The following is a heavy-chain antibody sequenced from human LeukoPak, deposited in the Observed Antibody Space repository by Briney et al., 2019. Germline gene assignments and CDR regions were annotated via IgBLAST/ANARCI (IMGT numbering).Heavy chain of an antibody. CDR2: IIGSGGST. CDR1: GFTFSTYA. Sequence: GGSLRLSCAASGFTFSTYAMSWVRQAPGKGLEWVSGIIGSGGSTYYADSVKGRFTISRDNSKNTLYLQMNSLRAEDTAVYYCAKGEDPEAYNWFDPWGQGTLVTVSS. CDR3: AKGEDPEAYNWFDP. V-gene: IGHV3-23*01. J-gene: IGHJ5*02. D-gene: IGHD1-14*01.